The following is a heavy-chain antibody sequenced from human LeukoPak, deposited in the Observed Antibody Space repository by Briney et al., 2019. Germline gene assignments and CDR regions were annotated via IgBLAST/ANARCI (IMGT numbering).Heavy chain of an antibody. CDR1: GGSINSDY. CDR3: ARSRAQYSTYYYGSGSLRIFDY. CDR2: IYNSGTT. J-gene: IGHJ4*02. V-gene: IGHV4-59*01. D-gene: IGHD3-10*01. Sequence: PSETLSLTCTVSGGSINSDYWSWIRQPPGKGLEWIGYIYNSGTTSYNPSLKSRVTISVDTSKNQFSLKLSSVTAADTAVYYCARSRAQYSTYYYGSGSLRIFDYWGQGTLVTVSS.